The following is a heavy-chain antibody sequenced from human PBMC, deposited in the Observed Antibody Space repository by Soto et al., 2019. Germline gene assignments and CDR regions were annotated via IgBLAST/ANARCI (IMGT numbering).Heavy chain of an antibody. Sequence: DVELSESGGGLVQPGGSLRLSCAASGFNFRSYAMSWVRRAPGKGLEWVSAISGSGGTSYFADSVRGRFTIPRDNSKNTLDLHLRSLRVGDTAEYSCAKSRGSSCTIVYWGHETLVTVSS. CDR2: ISGSGGTS. CDR3: AKSRGSSCTIVY. V-gene: IGHV3-23*01. D-gene: IGHD6-13*01. CDR1: GFNFRSYA. J-gene: IGHJ4*01.